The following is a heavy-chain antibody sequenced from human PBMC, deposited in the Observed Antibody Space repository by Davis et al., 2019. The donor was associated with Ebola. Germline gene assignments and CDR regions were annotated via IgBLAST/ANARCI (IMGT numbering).Heavy chain of an antibody. CDR1: GFTFSSYA. V-gene: IGHV3-23*01. J-gene: IGHJ3*02. D-gene: IGHD3-22*01. Sequence: GESLKISCAASGFTFSSYAMTWVRQAPGKGLEWVSAISGSGGTTYYAGSVKGRFTVSRDNSKKTMYLQMNSLRAEDTAVYYCAVDYYDSSGYPSWAFDIWGQGTMVTVSS. CDR3: AVDYYDSSGYPSWAFDI. CDR2: ISGSGGTT.